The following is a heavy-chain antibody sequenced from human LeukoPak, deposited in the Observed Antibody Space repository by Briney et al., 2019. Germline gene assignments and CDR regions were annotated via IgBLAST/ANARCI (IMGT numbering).Heavy chain of an antibody. CDR2: IKEDGGKI. CDR1: GFTFSRYW. CDR3: ARDDYYSNAD. D-gene: IGHD3-22*01. V-gene: IGHV3-7*01. Sequence: GGSLRLSCAASGFTFSRYWMSWVRQAPGKGLEWVANIKEDGGKIYYVDSVKGRFTISRDNTKNSLFLQMNSLRAEDTAVYYCARDDYYSNADWGQGTLVTDSS. J-gene: IGHJ4*02.